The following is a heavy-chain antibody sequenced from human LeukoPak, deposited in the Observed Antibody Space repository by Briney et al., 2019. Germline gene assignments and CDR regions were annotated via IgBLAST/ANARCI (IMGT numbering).Heavy chain of an antibody. CDR3: ARDLSDDGFDI. J-gene: IGHJ3*02. CDR1: GYTFTGYY. Sequence: ASVKVSCKASGYTFTGYYIHWVRQAPGQGLEWMGWINPNSGGTNYAQKFQGMVTITRDNSNSTAYQELSRLRSEETAVYYWARDLSDDGFDIWGEGTMVTVSS. CDR2: INPNSGGT. V-gene: IGHV1-2*02.